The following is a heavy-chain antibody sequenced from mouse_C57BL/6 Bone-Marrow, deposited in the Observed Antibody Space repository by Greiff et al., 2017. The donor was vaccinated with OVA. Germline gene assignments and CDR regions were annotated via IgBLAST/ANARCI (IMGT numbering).Heavy chain of an antibody. V-gene: IGHV1-69*01. J-gene: IGHJ2*01. CDR1: GYTFTSYW. CDR2: IDPSDSST. Sequence: VQLQQPGAELVMPGASVKLSCKASGYTFTSYWMHWVKQRPGQGLEWIGAIDPSDSSTNYNQKFKGKSTVTVDKSSSTAYMQLRSLTSEDSAVYYCARGGYSEDFDYWGQGTTLTVSS. D-gene: IGHD2-3*01. CDR3: ARGGYSEDFDY.